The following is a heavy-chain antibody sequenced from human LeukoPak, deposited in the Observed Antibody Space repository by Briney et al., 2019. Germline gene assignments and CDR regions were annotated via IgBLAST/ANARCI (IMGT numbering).Heavy chain of an antibody. V-gene: IGHV4-59*01. CDR3: ARVGWELLNYYYYMDV. J-gene: IGHJ6*03. D-gene: IGHD1-26*01. CDR1: VGSISSYY. Sequence: PSETLSLTCTVSVGSISSYYWSWIRQPPGKGLEWIGYIYYSGSTNYNPSLKSRVTISVDTSKNQFSLKLSSVTAADTAVYYCARVGWELLNYYYYMDVWGKGTTVTVSS. CDR2: IYYSGST.